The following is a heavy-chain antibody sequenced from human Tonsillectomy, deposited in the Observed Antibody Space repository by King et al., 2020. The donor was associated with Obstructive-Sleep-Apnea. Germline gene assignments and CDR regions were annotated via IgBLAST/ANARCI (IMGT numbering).Heavy chain of an antibody. Sequence: VQLVESGGGLGQPGGSLRLSCAASGFSFSTHAMNWVRQAPGKGLEWVSSISGSGAGTYYADSVKGRFIISRDNSKNTLYLQMNSLRAEDTAVYYCVKDRVGATPFDYWGQGTLVIVSS. CDR2: ISGSGAGT. J-gene: IGHJ4*02. CDR1: GFSFSTHA. D-gene: IGHD1-26*01. V-gene: IGHV3-23*04. CDR3: VKDRVGATPFDY.